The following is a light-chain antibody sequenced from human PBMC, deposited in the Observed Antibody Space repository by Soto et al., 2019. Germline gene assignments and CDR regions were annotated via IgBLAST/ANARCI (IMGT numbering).Light chain of an antibody. CDR3: QQYGSSPLT. CDR2: DTS. Sequence: EIVLTQSPGTLSLSVGERVTLSCRASQSVSSYLAWYQQTPGQAPRLLIYDTSNKATGTPDRFSGSGSGTVFTLTISRVEPEDFTVYYCQQYGSSPLTFGGGTTVEIQ. J-gene: IGKJ4*01. V-gene: IGKV3-20*01. CDR1: QSVSSY.